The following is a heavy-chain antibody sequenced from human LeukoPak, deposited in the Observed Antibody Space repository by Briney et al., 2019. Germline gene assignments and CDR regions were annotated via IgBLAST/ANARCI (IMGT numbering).Heavy chain of an antibody. CDR1: GFTFNKAW. D-gene: IGHD3-22*01. CDR2: ISGSGGST. V-gene: IGHV3-23*01. CDR3: AKVMSVVITGYFDY. Sequence: GGSLRLSCAASGFTFNKAWMTWVRQAPGKGLEWVSAISGSGGSTYYADSVKGRFTISRDNSKNTLYLQMNSLRAEDTAVYYCAKVMSVVITGYFDYWGQGTLVTVSS. J-gene: IGHJ4*02.